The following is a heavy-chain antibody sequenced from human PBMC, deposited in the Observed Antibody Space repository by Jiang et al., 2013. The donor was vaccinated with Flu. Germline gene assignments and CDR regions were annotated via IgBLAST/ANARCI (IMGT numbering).Heavy chain of an antibody. D-gene: IGHD3-16*01. Sequence: QTLSLTCAISGDSVSSNSAAWNWIRQSPSRGLEWLGRTYYRSKWYNDYAVSVKSRITINPDTSKNQFSLQLNSVTPEDTAVYYCARGGVYDYVSYYYGMDVWGQGTTVTVSS. CDR1: GDSVSSNSAA. J-gene: IGHJ6*02. CDR2: TYYRSKWYN. CDR3: ARGGVYDYVSYYYGMDV. V-gene: IGHV6-1*01.